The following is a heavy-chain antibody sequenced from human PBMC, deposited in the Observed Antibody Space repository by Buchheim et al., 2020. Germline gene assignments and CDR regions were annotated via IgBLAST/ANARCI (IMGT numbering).Heavy chain of an antibody. D-gene: IGHD6-13*01. J-gene: IGHJ4*02. CDR3: ARDQGYSSSWYVY. CDR1: GGSISSYY. V-gene: IGHV4-59*01. CDR2: IYYSGST. Sequence: QLQLQESGPGLVKPSETLSLTCTVSGGSISSYYWSWIRQPPGKGLEWIGYIYYSGSTNYNPSLTSRVPITVATSKNQFSLKLSSVTAADTAVYYCARDQGYSSSWYVYWGQGTL.